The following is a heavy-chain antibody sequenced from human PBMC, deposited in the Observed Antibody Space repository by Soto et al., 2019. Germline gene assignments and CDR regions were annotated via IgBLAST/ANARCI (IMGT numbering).Heavy chain of an antibody. Sequence: QAHLEQSGAEVKRPGASVKVSCKASGYTFSDFDINWLRQASGQGPEWLGWMNAKSGDTFFAQRFQGKFNMPWDTSLSTAYMEVGSLTSDDTAMYYCARGNPFNSAGFDVWGQGTTVAVSS. J-gene: IGHJ6*02. CDR2: MNAKSGDT. CDR1: GYTFSDFD. CDR3: ARGNPFNSAGFDV. V-gene: IGHV1-8*01. D-gene: IGHD2-21*01.